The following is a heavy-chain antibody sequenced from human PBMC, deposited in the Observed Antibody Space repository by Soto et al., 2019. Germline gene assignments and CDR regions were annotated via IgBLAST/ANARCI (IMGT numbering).Heavy chain of an antibody. D-gene: IGHD6-13*01. CDR1: GGSLSDFY. Sequence: PATLSLTCAVSGGSLSDFYWTWIRQSPGKGLEWMGESSLSGTTNYNPSLKSRVTISVDTSRNQFSLNLNSVTAADTAVYYCARGGFSSSPDAFEVWGQGTLVTDS. J-gene: IGHJ3*01. V-gene: IGHV4-34*01. CDR3: ARGGFSSSPDAFEV. CDR2: SSLSGTT.